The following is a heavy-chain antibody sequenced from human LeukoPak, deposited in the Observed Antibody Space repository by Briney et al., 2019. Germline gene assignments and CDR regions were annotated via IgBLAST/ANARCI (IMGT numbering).Heavy chain of an antibody. CDR1: GGSISSYY. D-gene: IGHD1-1*01. J-gene: IGHJ4*02. CDR2: IFYSGST. Sequence: SETLSLTCTVSGGSISSYYWSWIRQPPGKGLEWIGYIFYSGSTNYNPSLKSRVTISVDTSKNQFSLKVSSVTAADTAVYYCAXXXXTGRFDFWGQGTLVTVSS. V-gene: IGHV4-59*08. CDR3: AXXXXTGRFDF.